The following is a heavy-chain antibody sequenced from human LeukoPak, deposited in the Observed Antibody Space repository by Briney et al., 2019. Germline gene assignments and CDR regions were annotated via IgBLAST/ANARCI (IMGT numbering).Heavy chain of an antibody. D-gene: IGHD6-19*01. V-gene: IGHV3-49*04. CDR1: GFTFGDYA. CDR3: TTEGVAGPTKFEC. J-gene: IGHJ4*02. CDR2: VRSRAYGGTP. Sequence: GRSLRLSCIASGFTFGDYAMDWVRQAPGKGLEWVGFVRSRAYGGTPEYGASVKGRFTISRDDSKAVAYLQMNSLTAEDTAVYSCTTEGVAGPTKFECWGQGTLVTVSS.